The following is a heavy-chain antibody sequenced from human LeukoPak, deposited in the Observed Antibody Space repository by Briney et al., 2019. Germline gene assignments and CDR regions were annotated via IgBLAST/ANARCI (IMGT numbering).Heavy chain of an antibody. V-gene: IGHV1-2*02. J-gene: IGHJ3*02. D-gene: IGHD5-18*01. CDR2: ISGKDGGT. CDR3: ARAIQPVNAFDI. CDR1: GYAFTAYY. Sequence: ASVTLSCKASGYAFTAYYIHWVRQAPGQGLEWMGWISGKDGGTHYSQKFQSRVTMTRDTSISTAYMELSRLRSDDTAVYYCARAIQPVNAFDIWGQGTMVTVSS.